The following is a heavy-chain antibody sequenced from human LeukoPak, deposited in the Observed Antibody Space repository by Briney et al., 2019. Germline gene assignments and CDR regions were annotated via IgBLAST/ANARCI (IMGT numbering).Heavy chain of an antibody. Sequence: GGSLRLSCAVSGFTVSSNYMTWVRQAPGKGLEWVSIIYSGGSTYYADSVKGRFTISRDNAKNSLYLQMNSLRAEDTAVYYCARDRGGVDYWGQGTLVTVSS. CDR3: ARDRGGVDY. V-gene: IGHV3-66*01. CDR2: IYSGGST. J-gene: IGHJ4*02. D-gene: IGHD2-8*01. CDR1: GFTVSSNY.